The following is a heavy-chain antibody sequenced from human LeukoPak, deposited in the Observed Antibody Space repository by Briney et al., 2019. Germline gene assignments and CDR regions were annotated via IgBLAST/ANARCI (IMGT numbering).Heavy chain of an antibody. D-gene: IGHD2-2*03. CDR1: AGSISRGGYY. V-gene: IGHV4-31*03. CDR2: IYYSGST. Sequence: SENLSLNCTVSAGSISRGGYYRSWIRQHPGKGLEWNGYIYYSGSTYYNPSLKSRVTISVDTSKNQFSLKLSSVTAADTAVYYCARGVRGRLDIVVPAYNWFDPWGQGTLVTVSS. CDR3: ARGVRGRLDIVVPAYNWFDP. J-gene: IGHJ5*02.